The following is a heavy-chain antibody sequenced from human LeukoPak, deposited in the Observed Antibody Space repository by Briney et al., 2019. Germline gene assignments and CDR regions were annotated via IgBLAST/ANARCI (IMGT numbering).Heavy chain of an antibody. J-gene: IGHJ4*02. CDR3: ARGTNPLYNWQHEGFDY. CDR2: IHYNGIT. Sequence: SETLSLTCTVSGSMYNYYRSWIRQPPGKGLEWIGYIHYNGITNYNPSLKSRVTMSLDTSKNQVSLKMNSVSAADTAVYYCARGTNPLYNWQHEGFDYWGQGALIAVSS. D-gene: IGHD1-20*01. CDR1: GSMYNYY. V-gene: IGHV4-59*12.